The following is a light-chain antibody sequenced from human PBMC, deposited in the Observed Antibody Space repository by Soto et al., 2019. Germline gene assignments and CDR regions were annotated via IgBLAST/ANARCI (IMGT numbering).Light chain of an antibody. CDR3: QQYGNSPIT. Sequence: IVLTQSPGTLSLSPGERATLSCMASQRVSSSYLAWYQQKPGQAPRLLIYGASTRATGIPDRFSGSGSGTDFTLTISRLEPEDSAVYYCQQYGNSPITFGQGTRLEIK. J-gene: IGKJ5*01. V-gene: IGKV3-20*01. CDR1: QRVSSSY. CDR2: GAS.